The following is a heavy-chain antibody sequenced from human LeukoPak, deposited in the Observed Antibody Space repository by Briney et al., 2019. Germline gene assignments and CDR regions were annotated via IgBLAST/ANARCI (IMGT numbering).Heavy chain of an antibody. CDR1: GFTFSSYG. Sequence: GGSLRLSCAASGFTFSSYGMHWVRQAPGKGLEWVAFIRYDGSNKYYADSVKGRFTISRDNSKNTLYLQMNSLRAEDTAVYYCAKDRRSSSWSPVDAFDIWGQGTTVTVSS. V-gene: IGHV3-30*02. J-gene: IGHJ3*02. CDR2: IRYDGSNK. CDR3: AKDRRSSSWSPVDAFDI. D-gene: IGHD6-13*01.